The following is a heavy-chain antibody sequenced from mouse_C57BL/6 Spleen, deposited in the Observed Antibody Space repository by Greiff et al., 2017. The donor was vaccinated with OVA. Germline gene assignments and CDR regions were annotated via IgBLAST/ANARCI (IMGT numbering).Heavy chain of an antibody. V-gene: IGHV14-3*01. Sequence: EVQLQQSVAELVRPGASVKLSCTASGFNIKNTYMHWVKQRPEQGLEWIGRIDPANGNTKYAPKFQGKATITADTSSNTAYLQLSSLTSEDTAIYYCADYYYGSSGLFAYWGQGTLVTVSA. CDR1: GFNIKNTY. CDR3: ADYYYGSSGLFAY. D-gene: IGHD1-1*01. J-gene: IGHJ3*01. CDR2: IDPANGNT.